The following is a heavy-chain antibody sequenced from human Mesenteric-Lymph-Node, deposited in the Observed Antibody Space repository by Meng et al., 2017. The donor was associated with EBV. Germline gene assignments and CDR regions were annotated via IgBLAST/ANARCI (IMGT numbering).Heavy chain of an antibody. CDR2: ISYDGSNK. CDR1: GFTFSSYG. V-gene: IGHV3-30*18. Sequence: QVQLVESGGGVVQPGRSLRLSCAASGFTFSSYGMHWVRQAPGKGLEWVAVISYDGSNKYYADSVKGRFTISRDNSKNTLYLQMNSLRAEDTAVYYCAKELHSSGWYFDYWGQGTLVTVAS. J-gene: IGHJ4*02. D-gene: IGHD6-19*01. CDR3: AKELHSSGWYFDY.